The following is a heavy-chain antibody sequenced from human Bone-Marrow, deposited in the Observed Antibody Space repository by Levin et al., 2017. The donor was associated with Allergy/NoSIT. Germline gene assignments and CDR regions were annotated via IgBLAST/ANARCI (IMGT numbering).Heavy chain of an antibody. V-gene: IGHV3-30*03. CDR1: GFTFSSYG. J-gene: IGHJ4*02. CDR3: ASKPYSRPIDY. D-gene: IGHD6-13*01. Sequence: GGSLRLSCAASGFTFSSYGMHWVRQAPGKGLEWVAVISYDGSNKYYADSVKGRFTISRDNSKNTLYLQMNSLRAEDTAVYYCASKPYSRPIDYWGQGTLVTVSS. CDR2: ISYDGSNK.